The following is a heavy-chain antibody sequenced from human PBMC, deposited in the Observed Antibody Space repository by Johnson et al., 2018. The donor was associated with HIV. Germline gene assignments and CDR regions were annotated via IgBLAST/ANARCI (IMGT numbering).Heavy chain of an antibody. Sequence: VQLVESGGGLVQPGGSLRLSCAASGFTFSSYAMSWVRQAPGKGLEWVSGIYSGGSTYYADSVKGRFTISRDNSKNTLYLQMNSLRAEDTAVYYCARSQVAATSEGAFDIWGQGTMVTVSS. CDR2: IYSGGST. V-gene: IGHV3-66*01. CDR3: ARSQVAATSEGAFDI. D-gene: IGHD2-15*01. CDR1: GFTFSSYA. J-gene: IGHJ3*02.